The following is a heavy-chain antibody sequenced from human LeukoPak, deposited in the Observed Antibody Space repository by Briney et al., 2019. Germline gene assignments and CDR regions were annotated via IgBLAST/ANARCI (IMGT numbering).Heavy chain of an antibody. D-gene: IGHD1-26*01. Sequence: PVGSLRLSCAASVFTFSSDAMSWVRQAPGKGLEKFSAISGSGGSTYYADSVKGRFTISRDNSKNTLYLQMNSLTTEDMAVYYCAKFAEPSTTIDYWGQGTLVTVSS. J-gene: IGHJ4*02. CDR2: ISGSGGST. CDR1: VFTFSSDA. V-gene: IGHV3-23*01. CDR3: AKFAEPSTTIDY.